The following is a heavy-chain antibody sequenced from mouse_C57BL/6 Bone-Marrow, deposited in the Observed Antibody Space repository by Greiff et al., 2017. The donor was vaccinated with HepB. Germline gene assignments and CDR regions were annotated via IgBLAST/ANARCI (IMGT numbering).Heavy chain of an antibody. CDR3: ASLSYAMDY. J-gene: IGHJ4*01. Sequence: QVHVKQSGAELARPGASVKLSCKASGYTFTSYGISWVKQRTGQGLEWIGEIYPRSGNTYYNEKFKGKATLTADKSSSTAYMDLRSLTSEDSAVYFCASLSYAMDYWGQGTSVTVSS. CDR2: IYPRSGNT. V-gene: IGHV1-81*01. D-gene: IGHD6-5*01. CDR1: GYTFTSYG.